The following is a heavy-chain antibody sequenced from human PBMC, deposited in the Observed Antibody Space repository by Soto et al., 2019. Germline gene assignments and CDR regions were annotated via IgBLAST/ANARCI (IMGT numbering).Heavy chain of an antibody. J-gene: IGHJ6*02. CDR2: ISPYGSYT. Sequence: EVQLVESGGGLVQTGGSLRLSCAASGFSFNSYLMPWVRHYPGKGLVWVSRISPYGSYTAYADSVKGRFTISSDNVRNIMYFLMNSLRAADTAVSYGVRASFTGTPGIYYRMDVWGHGTKVTVS. D-gene: IGHD1-7*01. CDR3: VRASFTGTPGIYYRMDV. CDR1: GFSFNSYL. V-gene: IGHV3-74*03.